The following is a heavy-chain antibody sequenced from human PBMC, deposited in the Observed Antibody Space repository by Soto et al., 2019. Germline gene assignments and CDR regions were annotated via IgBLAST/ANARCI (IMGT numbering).Heavy chain of an antibody. CDR2: INHSGST. Sequence: QVQLQQWGAGLLKPSETLSLTCAVYGGSFSGYYWSWIRQPPGKGLEWIGEINHSGSTNYNPSLKSRVTRAVDTSKNQFSLKLSSVTAADTAVYYCARAYKSTVTTYWFDPWGQGTLVTVSS. CDR1: GGSFSGYY. V-gene: IGHV4-34*01. D-gene: IGHD4-17*01. J-gene: IGHJ5*02. CDR3: ARAYKSTVTTYWFDP.